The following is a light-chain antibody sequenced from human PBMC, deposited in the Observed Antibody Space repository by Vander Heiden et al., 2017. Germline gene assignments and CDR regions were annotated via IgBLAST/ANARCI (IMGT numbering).Light chain of an antibody. CDR1: QGIGSW. CDR2: DTF. J-gene: IGKJ1*01. Sequence: DFQMTQSPSSVSASVGDRVTLTCRASQGIGSWLAWYQQKPGKAPKLLIYDTFTLETGVPSRFSGSGSGTDFTLTISSLQPEDFATYYCLQANSFPQTFGQGTKVEIK. V-gene: IGKV1-12*01. CDR3: LQANSFPQT.